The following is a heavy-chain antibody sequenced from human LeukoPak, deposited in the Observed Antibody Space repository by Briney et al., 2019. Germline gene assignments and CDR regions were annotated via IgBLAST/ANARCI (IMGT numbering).Heavy chain of an antibody. V-gene: IGHV1-46*01. CDR1: GYTFTSYY. D-gene: IGHD2-15*01. CDR2: INPSGGST. J-gene: IGHJ4*02. CDR3: ARGSVGYCSGGSCYTYYFDY. Sequence: ASVKVSCKASGYTFTSYYMHWVRQAPGQGLEWMGIINPSGGSTSYAQKSQGRVTMTRDTSTSTVYMELSSLRSEDTAVYYCARGSVGYCSGGSCYTYYFDYWGQGTLVTVSS.